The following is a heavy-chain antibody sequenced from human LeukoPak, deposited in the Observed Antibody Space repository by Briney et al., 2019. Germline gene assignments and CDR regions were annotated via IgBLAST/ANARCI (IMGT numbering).Heavy chain of an antibody. CDR2: ISYDGSNK. CDR1: GFTFSSYG. Sequence: GGSLRLSCAASGFTFSSYGMHWVRQAPGKGLEWVAVISYDGSNKYYADSVKGRFTISRDNSKNTLYLQMNSLRAEDTAVCYCAKARIAVADYYYYGMDVWGKGTTVTVSS. CDR3: AKARIAVADYYYYGMDV. V-gene: IGHV3-30*18. D-gene: IGHD6-19*01. J-gene: IGHJ6*04.